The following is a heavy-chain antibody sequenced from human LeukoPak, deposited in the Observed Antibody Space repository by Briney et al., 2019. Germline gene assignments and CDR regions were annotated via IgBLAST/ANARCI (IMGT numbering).Heavy chain of an antibody. CDR1: GFTFSTYS. J-gene: IGHJ4*02. D-gene: IGHD6-13*01. Sequence: PGGSLRLSCEASGFTFSTYSMNWVRQAPGKGLEWVSYINSSGIVIYYADSVKGRFTISRDNAENSLYLQMNSLGAEDTAVYYCAKDPSYSSIWLRNFFDYWGQGTLVTVSS. CDR2: INSSGIVI. CDR3: AKDPSYSSIWLRNFFDY. V-gene: IGHV3-48*04.